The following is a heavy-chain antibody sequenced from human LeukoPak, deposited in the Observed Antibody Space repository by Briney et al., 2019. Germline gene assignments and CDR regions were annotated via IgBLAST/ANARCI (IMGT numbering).Heavy chain of an antibody. CDR3: ARDRLWFGELLRNWFDP. D-gene: IGHD3-10*01. J-gene: IGHJ5*02. Sequence: GRSLRLSCAASGFTFSSYAMHWVRQAPGKGLEWVAVISYDGSNKYYADSVKGRFTISRDNAKNTLYLQMNSLRAEDTAVYYCARDRLWFGELLRNWFDPWGQGTLVTVSS. CDR2: ISYDGSNK. CDR1: GFTFSSYA. V-gene: IGHV3-30-3*01.